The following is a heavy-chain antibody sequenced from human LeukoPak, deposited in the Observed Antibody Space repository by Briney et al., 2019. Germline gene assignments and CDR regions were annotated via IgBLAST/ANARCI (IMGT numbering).Heavy chain of an antibody. V-gene: IGHV3-21*01. D-gene: IGHD2/OR15-2a*01. CDR2: ISSSSSYI. CDR3: ARDRFPFMYYFDY. J-gene: IGHJ4*02. Sequence: NPGGSLRLSCAASGFTFSSYAMSWVRQAPGKGLEWVSSISSSSSYIYYADSVKGRFTISRDNAKNSLYLQMNSLRAEDTAVYYCARDRFPFMYYFDYWGQGTLVTVSS. CDR1: GFTFSSYA.